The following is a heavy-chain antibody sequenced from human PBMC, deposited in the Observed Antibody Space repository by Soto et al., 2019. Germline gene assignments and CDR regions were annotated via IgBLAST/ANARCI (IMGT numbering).Heavy chain of an antibody. CDR2: ISSSSSYI. Sequence: PGGSLTLSCAASGFTFSSYSMNWVRQAPGKGLEWVSSISSSSSYIYYADSVKGRFTISRDNAKNSLYLQMNSLRAEDTAVYYCARDLAIVVVPADIQSDYGMEVLGKKTTVIVSS. D-gene: IGHD2-2*01. CDR3: ARDLAIVVVPADIQSDYGMEV. V-gene: IGHV3-21*01. CDR1: GFTFSSYS. J-gene: IGHJ6*04.